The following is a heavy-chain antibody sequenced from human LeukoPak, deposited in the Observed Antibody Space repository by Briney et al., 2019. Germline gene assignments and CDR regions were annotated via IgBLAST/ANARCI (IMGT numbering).Heavy chain of an antibody. V-gene: IGHV3-73*01. CDR1: GFTFSGSD. J-gene: IGHJ4*02. CDR2: IRSKANMYAK. Sequence: GGSLRLSCAASGFTFSGSDMHWVRQASGKGLEWVGCIRSKANMYAKVYAASVKGRFTISRDDSKNTAYLQMNSLKTEDTAVYYCAKRGCDTNGCPYYFDYWGQGTLVTVSS. CDR3: AKRGCDTNGCPYYFDY. D-gene: IGHD2-8*01.